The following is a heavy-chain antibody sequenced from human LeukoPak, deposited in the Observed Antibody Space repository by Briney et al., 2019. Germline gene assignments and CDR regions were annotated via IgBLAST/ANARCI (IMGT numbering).Heavy chain of an antibody. D-gene: IGHD3-22*01. V-gene: IGHV4-39*07. CDR3: ARVSLYYYDSSGYSPQNYFDY. CDR2: IYYSGGT. Sequence: SETLSLTCTVSGGSISSSSYYWGWIRQPPGKGLEWIGSIYYSGGTYYNPSLKSRVTISVDTSKNQFSLKLSSVTAADTAVYYCARVSLYYYDSSGYSPQNYFDYWGQGTLVTVSS. CDR1: GGSISSSSYY. J-gene: IGHJ4*02.